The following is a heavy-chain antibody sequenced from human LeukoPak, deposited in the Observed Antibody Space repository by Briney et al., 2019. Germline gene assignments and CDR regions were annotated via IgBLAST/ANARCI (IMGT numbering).Heavy chain of an antibody. CDR2: IYYSGRT. CDR3: ARRDGYCSSSSCYFARFDP. D-gene: IGHD2-2*01. V-gene: IGHV4-59*08. CDR1: GGSISSFY. Sequence: PSETLSLTCTVSGGSISSFYWSWVRQFPGKGLEWMGDIYYSGRTSYNPSLKSRVTISVDTSKNQFSLKLSSVTAAATAVYYCARRDGYCSSSSCYFARFDPWGQGTLVTVSS. J-gene: IGHJ5*02.